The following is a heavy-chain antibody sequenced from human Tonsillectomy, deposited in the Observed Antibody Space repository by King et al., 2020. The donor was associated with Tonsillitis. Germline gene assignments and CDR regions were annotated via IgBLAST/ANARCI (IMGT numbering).Heavy chain of an antibody. CDR2: INPSGDST. D-gene: IGHD5-12*01. CDR1: GYTFTSYY. J-gene: IGHJ6*02. CDR3: ARASVATHYYYYYYTMDV. Sequence: HVQLVQSGAEVKKPGASVKVSCKASGYTFTSYYMHWVRQAPGQGLEWMGIINPSGDSTNYAQKFQGRVTMTRDTSTSTVYMELSSLRFEDTAVYYCARASVATHYYYYYYTMDVWGQGTTVTVSS. V-gene: IGHV1-46*01.